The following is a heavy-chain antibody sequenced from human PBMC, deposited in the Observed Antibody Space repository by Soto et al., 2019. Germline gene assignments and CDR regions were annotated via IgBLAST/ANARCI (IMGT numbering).Heavy chain of an antibody. CDR1: GFTFSSYG. Sequence: QAQLVESGGGVFQPGRSLRLSCAASGFTFSSYGMHWVRQAPGTGLGWVAVISFDGGLQHYADSVKGRFTISRDNSKNRVLLQMNSLRAEDTAVYYCVSDRGYGHASVPYSWGQGTLVSVSS. CDR3: VSDRGYGHASVPYS. J-gene: IGHJ4*02. D-gene: IGHD5-18*01. CDR2: ISFDGGLQ. V-gene: IGHV3-30*13.